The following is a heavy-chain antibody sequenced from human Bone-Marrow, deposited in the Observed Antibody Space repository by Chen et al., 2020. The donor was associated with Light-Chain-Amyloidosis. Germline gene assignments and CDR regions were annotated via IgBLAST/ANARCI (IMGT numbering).Heavy chain of an antibody. J-gene: IGHJ3*02. CDR2: ISGSGGSR. V-gene: IGHV3-23*04. CDR1: GFAFSSYA. CDR3: AKDISYDDILPGYPADAFDI. Sequence: EVQLVESGGGLLQRGGSLRLSCAASGFAFSSYAMSWVRQAPGKGLVWVSTISGSGGSRYYGDSVKGRLTISRDNSKNALILQMNSLRAEDTAVYYCAKDISYDDILPGYPADAFDIWGQGTMVTVSS. D-gene: IGHD3-9*01.